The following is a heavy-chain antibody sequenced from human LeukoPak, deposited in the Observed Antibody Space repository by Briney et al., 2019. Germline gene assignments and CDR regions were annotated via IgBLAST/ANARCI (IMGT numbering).Heavy chain of an antibody. Sequence: ASVKVSCKASGYTFIDSYIHWFRQAPGQGLEWMGWINPNSGGTNYAQKFQGRVTMTRDTSISTAYMELSRLRSDDTAVYYCARVYRAFRWFDPWGQGTLVTVSS. CDR1: GYTFIDSY. CDR3: ARVYRAFRWFDP. D-gene: IGHD2-2*01. V-gene: IGHV1-2*02. CDR2: INPNSGGT. J-gene: IGHJ5*02.